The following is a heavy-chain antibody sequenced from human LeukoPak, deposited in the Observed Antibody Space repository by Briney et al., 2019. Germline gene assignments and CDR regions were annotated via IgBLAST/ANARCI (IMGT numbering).Heavy chain of an antibody. V-gene: IGHV1-2*02. D-gene: IGHD3-16*01. CDR3: ARAVLITFGGVTPGY. J-gene: IGHJ4*02. CDR1: GSTFSASD. CDR2: INPNSGGT. Sequence: GGSLRLSCGASGSTFSASDMHWVRQAPGKGLEWMGWINPNSGGTNYAQKFQGRVTMTRDTSISTAYMELSRLRSDDTAVYYCARAVLITFGGVTPGYWGQGTLVTVSS.